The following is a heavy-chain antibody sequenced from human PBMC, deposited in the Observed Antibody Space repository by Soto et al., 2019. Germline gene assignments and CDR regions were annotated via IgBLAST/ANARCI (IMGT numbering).Heavy chain of an antibody. Sequence: GGSLRLSCAASGFTFDDYTMHWVRQAPGKGLEWVSLISWDGGSTYYADSVKGRFTISRDNSKNSLYLQMNSLRTEDTALYYCAKDRGGLGYCSSTSCYVHGMDVWGQGTTVTVSS. CDR2: ISWDGGST. J-gene: IGHJ6*02. V-gene: IGHV3-43*01. CDR1: GFTFDDYT. D-gene: IGHD2-2*01. CDR3: AKDRGGLGYCSSTSCYVHGMDV.